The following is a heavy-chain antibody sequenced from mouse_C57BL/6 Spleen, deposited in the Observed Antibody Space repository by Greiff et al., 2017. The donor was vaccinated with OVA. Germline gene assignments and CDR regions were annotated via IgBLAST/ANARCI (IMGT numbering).Heavy chain of an antibody. Sequence: QVQLQQSGAELVRPGTSVKVSCKASGYAFTNYLIEWVKQRPGQGLEWIGVINPGSGGTNYNEKVKGKATLTADKSSSTAYLQLSSLTSEDSAVYFCASGYDYDWFAYWGQGTLVTVSA. D-gene: IGHD2-4*01. CDR2: INPGSGGT. CDR3: ASGYDYDWFAY. CDR1: GYAFTNYL. V-gene: IGHV1-54*01. J-gene: IGHJ3*01.